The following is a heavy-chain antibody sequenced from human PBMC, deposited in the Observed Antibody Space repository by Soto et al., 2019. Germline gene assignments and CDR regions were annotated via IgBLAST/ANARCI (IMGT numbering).Heavy chain of an antibody. CDR1: GFTFSTFE. Sequence: EVQLLESGGGLVQPGGSLRLSCAAAGFTFSTFEMSWVRQAPGRGLGWVSFISDDSSRTYYADAVKGRFTISRDNSKHTLYLQMNSLTAEDTAVYACVKVGWLDFWGQGTLVTVSS. J-gene: IGHJ5*01. CDR3: VKVGWLDF. V-gene: IGHV3-23*01. D-gene: IGHD3-16*01. CDR2: ISDDSSRT.